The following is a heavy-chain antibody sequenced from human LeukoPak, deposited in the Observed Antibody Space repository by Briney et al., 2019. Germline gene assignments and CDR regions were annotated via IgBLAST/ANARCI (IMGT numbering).Heavy chain of an antibody. J-gene: IGHJ6*04. CDR3: ATEWGV. V-gene: IGHV1-24*01. Sequence: ASVKVSCKVSGNSVSELSMHWVRQAPGKGLEWMGGFAPEYDKTIYAQKFQGRVSMTEDTSTDTAYMELINLRADDTAVYYCATEWGVWGNGTTVTVSS. CDR2: FAPEYDKT. D-gene: IGHD1-26*01. CDR1: GNSVSELS.